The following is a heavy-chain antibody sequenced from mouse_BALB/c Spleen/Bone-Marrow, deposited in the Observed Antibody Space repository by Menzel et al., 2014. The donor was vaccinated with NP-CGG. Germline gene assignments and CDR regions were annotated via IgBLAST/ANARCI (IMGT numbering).Heavy chain of an antibody. J-gene: IGHJ4*01. Sequence: VQLKESGAELVKPGASVKLSCTASGFNIKDTYMHWVKQRPEQGLEWIGRIDPANGNTKYDPKFQGKATITADTSSNTAYLQLSSLTSEDTAVYYCARGEYDAMDYWGQGTSVTGSS. V-gene: IGHV14-3*02. CDR3: ARGEYDAMDY. CDR2: IDPANGNT. CDR1: GFNIKDTY.